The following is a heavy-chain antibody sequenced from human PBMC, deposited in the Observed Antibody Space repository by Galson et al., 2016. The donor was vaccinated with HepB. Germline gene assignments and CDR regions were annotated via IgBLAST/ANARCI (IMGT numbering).Heavy chain of an antibody. CDR1: GFTFNTFS. Sequence: SLRLSCAASGFTFNTFSMNWVRQAPGKGLEWVSSITRSGGDTYYADSVKRRFTISRDNAKNTLYLQMNSLRPEDTALYYCAKDHHDYGDSWYFDPCGRGTLVTVSS. J-gene: IGHJ2*01. CDR2: ITRSGGDT. V-gene: IGHV3-23*01. CDR3: AKDHHDYGDSWYFDP. D-gene: IGHD4-17*01.